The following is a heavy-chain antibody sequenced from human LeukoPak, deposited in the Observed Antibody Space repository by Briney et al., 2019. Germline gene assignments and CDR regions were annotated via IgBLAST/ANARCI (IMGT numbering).Heavy chain of an antibody. CDR2: MSPNSGNT. CDR1: GYTFTSYD. CDR3: VRTPPNWGADF. D-gene: IGHD7-27*01. Sequence: ASVKVSCTASGYTFTSYDINWMRQATGQGLEWMGWMSPNSGNTGYAQKFQGRVTTTRDTSTGTAYLELSSLRSEDSAVYYCVRTPPNWGADFWGQGTLVTVSS. V-gene: IGHV1-8*01. J-gene: IGHJ4*02.